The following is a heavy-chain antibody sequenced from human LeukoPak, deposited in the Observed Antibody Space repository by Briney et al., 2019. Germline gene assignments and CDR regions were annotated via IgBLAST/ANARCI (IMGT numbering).Heavy chain of an antibody. CDR3: ARRASSTGWSFDS. CDR1: GVSINDYY. V-gene: IGHV4-4*07. J-gene: IGHJ4*02. CDR2: IYPSESP. D-gene: IGHD6-19*01. Sequence: SETLSLACTVSGVSINDYYWTWIRQPAGKGLEWIGQIYPSESPKYNPSLESRVTMSADTSQKQFSLQLTFVTVADTGVYYCARRASSTGWSFDSWGQGTQVTVSS.